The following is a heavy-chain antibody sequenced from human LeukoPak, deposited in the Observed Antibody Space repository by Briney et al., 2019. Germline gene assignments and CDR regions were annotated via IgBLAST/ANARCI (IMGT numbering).Heavy chain of an antibody. D-gene: IGHD4-23*01. CDR1: GFTVSSNY. V-gene: IGHV3-53*01. CDR2: IYSGGST. CDR3: AIPPMTTVVTPI. Sequence: GGSLRLSCAASGFTVSSNYMSWVRQAPGKGLEWVSVIYSGGSTYYADSVKGRFTISRDNSKNTLYLQMNSLRAEDTAVYYCAIPPMTTVVTPIWGQGTMVTVSS. J-gene: IGHJ3*02.